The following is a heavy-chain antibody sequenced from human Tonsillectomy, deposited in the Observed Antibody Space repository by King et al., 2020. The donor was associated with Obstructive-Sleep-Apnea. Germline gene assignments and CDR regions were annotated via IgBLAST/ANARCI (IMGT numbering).Heavy chain of an antibody. CDR1: GFTFSSYG. J-gene: IGHJ6*02. CDR2: ISYDGSNK. V-gene: IGHV3-30*18. D-gene: IGHD6-13*01. CDR3: AKELIAAAATGGMDV. Sequence: QLVQSGGGVVQPGRSLRLSCTASGFTFSSYGMHWVRQAPGKGLEWVAVISYDGSNKYYIDSVKGRFTISRDNSKNTLYLQMNSLRPEDTAGYYCAKELIAAAATGGMDVWGQGTTVTVSS.